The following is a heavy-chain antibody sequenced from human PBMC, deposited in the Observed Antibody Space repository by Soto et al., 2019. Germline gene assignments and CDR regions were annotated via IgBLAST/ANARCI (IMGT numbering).Heavy chain of an antibody. CDR2: IKNKTDGWIR. Sequence: GYLRLSCAASGFSFSKAWMSWVRLTPGKGLEWVGRIKNKTDGWIRDYPAPVRDRFTISRDDSRNMLYLQMNRLKTEDTAVYYCITDPYYDFWSGYHFDYWGQGTLVTVSS. CDR3: ITDPYYDFWSGYHFDY. D-gene: IGHD3-3*01. CDR1: GFSFSKAW. V-gene: IGHV3-15*01. J-gene: IGHJ4*02.